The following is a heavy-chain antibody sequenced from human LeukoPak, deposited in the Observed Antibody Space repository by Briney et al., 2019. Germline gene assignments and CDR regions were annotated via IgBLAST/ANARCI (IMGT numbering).Heavy chain of an antibody. CDR2: FDPEDVET. CDR1: GFTFSGSA. V-gene: IGHV1-24*01. J-gene: IGHJ4*02. D-gene: IGHD3-10*01. Sequence: GGSLRLSCAASGFTFSGSAMHWVRQAPGKGLEWMGGFDPEDVETIYAQKFQGRVTMTEDTSTDTAYMELSSLRSEDTAVYYCARQGLLWFGELFVEYYFDYWGQGTLVTVSS. CDR3: ARQGLLWFGELFVEYYFDY.